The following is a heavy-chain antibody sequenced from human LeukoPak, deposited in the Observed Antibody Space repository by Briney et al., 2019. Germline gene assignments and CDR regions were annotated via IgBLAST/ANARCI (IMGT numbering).Heavy chain of an antibody. CDR1: GFTFSTYA. V-gene: IGHV3-21*01. J-gene: IGHJ6*03. Sequence: PGGSLRLSCATSGFTFSTYAMTWVRQAPGEGLEWVSSISSSGDFIYYADSLKGRFTISRDNAKNSLYLQINSLRAEDTAVYYCATIRGVIGYMDVWGKGTTVTVSS. CDR2: ISSSGDFI. D-gene: IGHD3-3*01. CDR3: ATIRGVIGYMDV.